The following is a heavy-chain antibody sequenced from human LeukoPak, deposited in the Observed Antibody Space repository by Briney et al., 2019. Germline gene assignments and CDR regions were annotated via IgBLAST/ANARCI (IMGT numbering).Heavy chain of an antibody. CDR2: ISGSGGST. V-gene: IGHV3-23*01. D-gene: IGHD4-23*01. J-gene: IGHJ3*02. CDR1: GFTFSSYW. CDR3: ARVRSVGGNPHAFNI. Sequence: GGSLRLSCAASGFTFSSYWMSWVRQAPGKGLEWVSAISGSGGSTYYADSVKGRFTISRDNSKNTLYLQMNSLRVEDTALYYCARVRSVGGNPHAFNIWGQGTMVTVSS.